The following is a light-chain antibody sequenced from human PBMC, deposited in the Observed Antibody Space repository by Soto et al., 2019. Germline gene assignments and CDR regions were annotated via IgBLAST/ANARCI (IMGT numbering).Light chain of an antibody. J-gene: IGLJ1*01. V-gene: IGLV2-14*01. CDR3: SSFSSSSTPYV. CDR2: EVN. CDR1: SSDVGGYKY. Sequence: QSALTQPASVSGSPGQSITISCTGASSDVGGYKYVSWYQQHPGKAPKLMIFEVNSRPSGVSNRFSGSKSGNTASLTISGLRAVDEADYYCSSFSSSSTPYVFGTGTKVTVL.